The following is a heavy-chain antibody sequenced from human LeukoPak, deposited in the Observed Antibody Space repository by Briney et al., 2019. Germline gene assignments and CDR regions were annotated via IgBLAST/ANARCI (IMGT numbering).Heavy chain of an antibody. CDR1: GYTFTDYY. Sequence: ASVKVSCKVSGYTFTDYYMHWVQQAPGKGLEWMGLVDPEDGETIYAEKFQGRATITADTSTDTAYMELSSLRSEDTAVYYCATARPGFGPFDYWGQGTLVTVSS. V-gene: IGHV1-69-2*01. D-gene: IGHD3/OR15-3a*01. J-gene: IGHJ4*02. CDR3: ATARPGFGPFDY. CDR2: VDPEDGET.